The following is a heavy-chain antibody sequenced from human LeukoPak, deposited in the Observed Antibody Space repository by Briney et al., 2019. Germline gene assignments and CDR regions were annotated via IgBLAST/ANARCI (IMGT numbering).Heavy chain of an antibody. Sequence: GASVKVSCKASGYTFTGYYMHWVRQAPGQGLEWMGWINPNSGGTNYAQKFQGRVTMTRDTSISTAYMELSRLRSDDTAVYYCASHSGSYTRNSYNFDYWGQGTLVTVSS. CDR1: GYTFTGYY. CDR2: INPNSGGT. J-gene: IGHJ4*02. V-gene: IGHV1-2*02. D-gene: IGHD1-26*01. CDR3: ASHSGSYTRNSYNFDY.